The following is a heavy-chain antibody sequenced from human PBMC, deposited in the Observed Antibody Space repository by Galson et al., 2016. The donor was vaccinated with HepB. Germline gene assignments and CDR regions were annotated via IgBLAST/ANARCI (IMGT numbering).Heavy chain of an antibody. J-gene: IGHJ3*02. V-gene: IGHV3-53*01. D-gene: IGHD5-12*01. CDR2: IFSGGST. Sequence: SLRLSCAASGFTVSSTYMSWVRQAPGKGLECISVIFSGGSTYYADSVKGRFTISRDNTKNALYLQMNSLRAEDTAIYYCARNENPNRGYDSAFDIWGQGTMVTVSS. CDR1: GFTVSSTY. CDR3: ARNENPNRGYDSAFDI.